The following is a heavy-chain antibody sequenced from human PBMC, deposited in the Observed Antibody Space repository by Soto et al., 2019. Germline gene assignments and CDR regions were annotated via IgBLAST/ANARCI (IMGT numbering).Heavy chain of an antibody. CDR1: GFTFSSYW. CDR3: ARDASVAGKPFDY. Sequence: GGSLRLSCAASGFTFSSYWMSWVRQAPGKGLEWVANIKQDGSEKYYVDSVKGRFTISRDNAKNSLYLQMNSLRAEDTAVYYCARDASVAGKPFDYWGQGTLVTVSS. J-gene: IGHJ4*02. D-gene: IGHD6-19*01. V-gene: IGHV3-7*05. CDR2: IKQDGSEK.